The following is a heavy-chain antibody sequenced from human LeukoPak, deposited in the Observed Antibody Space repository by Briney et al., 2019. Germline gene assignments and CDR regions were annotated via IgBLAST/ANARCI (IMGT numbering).Heavy chain of an antibody. CDR2: IRYDGSNK. D-gene: IGHD3-3*01. V-gene: IGHV3-30*02. CDR3: AKATAIFGVVTYNAFDI. Sequence: PGGSLRLSCAASGFTFSSYGMHWVRQAPGKGLEWVAFIRYDGSNKYYADSVKGRFTISRDNSKNTLYLQMNSLRAEDTAVYYCAKATAIFGVVTYNAFDIWGQGTMVTVSS. CDR1: GFTFSSYG. J-gene: IGHJ3*02.